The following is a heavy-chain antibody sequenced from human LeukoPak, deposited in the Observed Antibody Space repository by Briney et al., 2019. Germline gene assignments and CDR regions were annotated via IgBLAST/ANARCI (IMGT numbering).Heavy chain of an antibody. CDR2: INHSGRN. J-gene: IGHJ4*02. V-gene: IGHV4-34*01. CDR3: ARSNWYYYSEGGLYHCDY. CDR1: GVSFSGYY. Sequence: KPSETLSLTCGVYGVSFSGYYWTWIRQSPGKGLEWIGEINHSGRNNYNPSLKSRVALSVDTSNNRLSLRLKSVTAADTAVYYCARSNWYYYSEGGLYHCDYWGQGTLVTVST. D-gene: IGHD2-21*01.